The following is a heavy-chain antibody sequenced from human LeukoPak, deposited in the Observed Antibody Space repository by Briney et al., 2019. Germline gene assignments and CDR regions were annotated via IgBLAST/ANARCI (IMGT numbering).Heavy chain of an antibody. Sequence: GGSLRLSCAASGFTFSTDWMHWVCQAPGRGLVWVSRINSDGSSTDYADSVKGRFTVSRDNAKNTMYLQMNSLRVEDTAVYYCARPPDILTGKNWFDSWGQGTLVTVSS. J-gene: IGHJ5*01. CDR1: GFTFSTDW. CDR3: ARPPDILTGKNWFDS. D-gene: IGHD3-9*01. V-gene: IGHV3-74*01. CDR2: INSDGSST.